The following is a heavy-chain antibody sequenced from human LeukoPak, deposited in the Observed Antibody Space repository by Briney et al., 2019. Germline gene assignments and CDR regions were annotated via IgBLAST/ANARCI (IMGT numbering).Heavy chain of an antibody. CDR1: GFTFSSYS. CDR2: ISSSSSTI. D-gene: IGHD3-22*01. J-gene: IGHJ3*02. V-gene: IGHV3-48*01. Sequence: QTGGSLRLSCAASGFTFSSYSMNWVRQASGKGLEWVSYISSSSSTIYYADSVKGRFTISRDNAKNSLYLQMNSLRAEDTAVYYCARVLYDSSGYYGTHDAFDIWGQGTLVTVSS. CDR3: ARVLYDSSGYYGTHDAFDI.